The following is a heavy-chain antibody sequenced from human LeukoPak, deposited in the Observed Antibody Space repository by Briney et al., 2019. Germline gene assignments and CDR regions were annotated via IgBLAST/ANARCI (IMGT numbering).Heavy chain of an antibody. CDR1: ESTFSSYS. Sequence: PGGSLRLSCAASESTFSSYSMKWVRQAPGKGLEWVSSISSSSSYIYYADSVKGRFTISRDNAKNSLYLQMNSLRAEDTAVYYCARARFYYYDSSGYYYYYGMDVWGQGTTVTVSS. CDR2: ISSSSSYI. CDR3: ARARFYYYDSSGYYYYYGMDV. V-gene: IGHV3-21*01. J-gene: IGHJ6*01. D-gene: IGHD3-22*01.